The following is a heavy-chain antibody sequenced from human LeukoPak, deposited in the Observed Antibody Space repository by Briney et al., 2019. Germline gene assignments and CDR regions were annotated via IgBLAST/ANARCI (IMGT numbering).Heavy chain of an antibody. Sequence: GGSLRLSCTVSGFTVRSNYMSWVRQAPGKGLEWVSVSYSGGSSYYADSVKGRFTISRDDSKNTLYLQMNSLRAEDTAVYFCAREEHYRRYFALWGRGTLVTVSS. CDR2: SYSGGSS. CDR1: GFTVRSNY. D-gene: IGHD3-16*02. V-gene: IGHV3-53*01. J-gene: IGHJ2*01. CDR3: AREEHYRRYFAL.